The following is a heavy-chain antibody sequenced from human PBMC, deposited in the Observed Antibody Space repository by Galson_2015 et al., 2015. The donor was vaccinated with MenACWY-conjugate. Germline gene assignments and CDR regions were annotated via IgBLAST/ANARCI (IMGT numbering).Heavy chain of an antibody. CDR2: INPSGGST. J-gene: IGHJ6*02. D-gene: IGHD3-3*01. CDR1: GYTFTSYY. CDR3: AREGDLTIQYYYYGMDV. V-gene: IGHV1-46*01. Sequence: SVKVSCKASGYTFTSYYMHWVRQAPGQGLEWMGIINPSGGSTSYAQKFQGRVTMTRDTSTSTVYMELNSLRAEDTAVYYCAREGDLTIQYYYYGMDVWGQGTTVTVSS.